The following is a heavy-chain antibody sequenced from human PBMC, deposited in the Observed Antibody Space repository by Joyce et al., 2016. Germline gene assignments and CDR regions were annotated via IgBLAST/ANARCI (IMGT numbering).Heavy chain of an antibody. V-gene: IGHV4-39*07. CDR3: ARDFSMIIDVFEL. J-gene: IGHJ3*01. Sequence: QVQLQESGPGLVKPSETLSLTCTVSGDSINNGDYYWAWLRQPPGKGLGWIGSFHEAPTTYYNPSLKSRMFMSVDTSMNQFSLKVDSVTAADTAVYYCARDFSMIIDVFELWGLGTLVTVSS. CDR2: FHEAPTT. CDR1: GDSINNGDYY. D-gene: IGHD3-22*01.